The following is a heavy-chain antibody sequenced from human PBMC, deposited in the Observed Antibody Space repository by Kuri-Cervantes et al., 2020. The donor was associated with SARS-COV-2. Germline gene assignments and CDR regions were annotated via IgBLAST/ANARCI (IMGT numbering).Heavy chain of an antibody. CDR1: GFTFSSYS. CDR2: ISSSSSYI. V-gene: IGHV3-21*04. Sequence: GESLKISCAASGFTFSSYSMNWVRQAPGKGLEWVSSISSSSSYIYYADSVKGRFTISRDNAKNSLYLQMNSLRAEDTAVYYCAKGVDYGDYGEFDYWGQGTLVTVSS. D-gene: IGHD4-17*01. CDR3: AKGVDYGDYGEFDY. J-gene: IGHJ4*02.